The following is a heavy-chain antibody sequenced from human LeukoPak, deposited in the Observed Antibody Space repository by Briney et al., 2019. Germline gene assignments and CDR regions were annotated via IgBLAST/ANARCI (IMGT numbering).Heavy chain of an antibody. CDR3: SRDFKYSSDY. J-gene: IGHJ4*02. CDR2: IKSDGRST. CDR1: GFTFSSYW. D-gene: IGHD6-6*01. V-gene: IGHV3-74*01. Sequence: GGSLRLSCAASGFTFSSYWMHWVRQAPGKGLVWVSLIKSDGRSTSYADSVRGRFTISRDNAKNTVYLQMNSLRVEDTAVYYCSRDFKYSSDYWGQGTLVTVSS.